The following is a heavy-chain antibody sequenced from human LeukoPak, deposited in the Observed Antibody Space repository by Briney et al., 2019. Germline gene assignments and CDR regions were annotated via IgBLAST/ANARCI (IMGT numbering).Heavy chain of an antibody. CDR3: AKDGADIVVVPAAKGNEHYYMDV. D-gene: IGHD2-2*01. CDR1: GFTVSTNY. J-gene: IGHJ6*03. CDR2: IRYDGSNK. V-gene: IGHV3-30*02. Sequence: GGSLRLSCLVSGFTVSTNYMSWVRQAPGKGLEWVAFIRYDGSNKYYADSVKGRFTISRDNSKNTLYLQMNSLRAEDTAVYYCAKDGADIVVVPAAKGNEHYYMDVWGKGTTVTVSS.